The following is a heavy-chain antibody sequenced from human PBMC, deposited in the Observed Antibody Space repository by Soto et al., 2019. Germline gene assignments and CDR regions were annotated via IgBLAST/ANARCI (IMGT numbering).Heavy chain of an antibody. CDR1: GFTFSSYG. CDR3: ARDPKYSVYDFYYFDY. V-gene: IGHV3-33*01. Sequence: QVQLVESGGGVVQPGRSLRLSCAASGFTFSSYGMHWVRQAPGKGLEWVAVIWYDGSNKYYADSVKGRFTISRDNSKNTLYLQMNSLRAEDTAVYYCARDPKYSVYDFYYFDYWGQGTLVTVSS. CDR2: IWYDGSNK. J-gene: IGHJ4*02. D-gene: IGHD5-12*01.